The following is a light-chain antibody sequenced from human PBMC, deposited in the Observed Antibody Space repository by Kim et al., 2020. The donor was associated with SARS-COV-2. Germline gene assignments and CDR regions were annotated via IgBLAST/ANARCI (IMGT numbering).Light chain of an antibody. V-gene: IGKV3D-20*01. Sequence: APGERANVSGRPNQRIHSNYLAWFQQKPGLAPRLLIYDASNKATDIPHRFSGSGSGTDFTLTISRVEPEDFAIYYCQQYGGSAVTFGQGTRLEIK. J-gene: IGKJ5*01. CDR1: QRIHSNY. CDR2: DAS. CDR3: QQYGGSAVT.